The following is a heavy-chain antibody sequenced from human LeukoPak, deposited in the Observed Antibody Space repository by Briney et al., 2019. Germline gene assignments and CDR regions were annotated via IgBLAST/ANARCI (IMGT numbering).Heavy chain of an antibody. Sequence: PGRSLRLSCAASGFTFSSYSMNWVRQAPGKGLEWVSSISSSSSYIYYADSVKGRFTISRDNAKNSLYLQMNSLRAEDTAVYYCASGYCSGGSCYGAFDIWGQGTMVTVSS. CDR2: ISSSSSYI. D-gene: IGHD2-15*01. J-gene: IGHJ3*02. CDR1: GFTFSSYS. CDR3: ASGYCSGGSCYGAFDI. V-gene: IGHV3-21*01.